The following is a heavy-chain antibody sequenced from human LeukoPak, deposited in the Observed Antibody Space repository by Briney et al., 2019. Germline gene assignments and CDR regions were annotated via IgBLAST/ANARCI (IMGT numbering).Heavy chain of an antibody. CDR1: GITFSNSA. CDR3: ARRIDILTGTFDY. V-gene: IGHV3-21*01. D-gene: IGHD3-9*01. J-gene: IGHJ4*02. Sequence: GGSLRLSCVPSGITFSNSALSWVRQAPGKGLEWVSSISSSSSYIYYADSVKGRFTISRDNAKNSLYLQMNSLRAEDTAVYYCARRIDILTGTFDYWGQGTLVTVSS. CDR2: ISSSSSYI.